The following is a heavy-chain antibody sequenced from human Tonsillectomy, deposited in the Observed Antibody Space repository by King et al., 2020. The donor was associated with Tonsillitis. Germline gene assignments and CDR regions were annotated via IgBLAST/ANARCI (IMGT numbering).Heavy chain of an antibody. CDR2: IHYSGST. CDR1: GGSISTNTYY. Sequence: QLQESGPGLVKPSETLSLTCTVSGGSISTNTYYWGWVRQPPGKGLQWIGSIHYSGSTYYNPSLKSRVTISVDRSKNQFSLELSSVTAPDTAVYHCATLSGGYEYFQHWGQGTLVTFSS. CDR3: ATLSGGYEYFQH. D-gene: IGHD3-22*01. V-gene: IGHV4-39*01. J-gene: IGHJ1*01.